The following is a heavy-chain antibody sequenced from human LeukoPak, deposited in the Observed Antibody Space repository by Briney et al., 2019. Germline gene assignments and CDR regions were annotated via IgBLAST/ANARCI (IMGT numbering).Heavy chain of an antibody. Sequence: ASVKVSCKASGGTFSSYAISWVRQAPGQGLEWMGWMNPNSGNTGYAQKFQGRVTMTRNTSISTAYMELSSLRSEDTAVYYCASIAVAGYSLDYWGQGTLVTVSS. CDR3: ASIAVAGYSLDY. V-gene: IGHV1-8*02. CDR2: MNPNSGNT. J-gene: IGHJ4*02. CDR1: GGTFSSYA. D-gene: IGHD6-19*01.